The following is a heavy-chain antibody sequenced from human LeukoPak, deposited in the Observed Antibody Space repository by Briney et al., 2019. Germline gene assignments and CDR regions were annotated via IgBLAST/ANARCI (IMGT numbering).Heavy chain of an antibody. J-gene: IGHJ6*03. CDR2: ISWNSGSI. CDR1: GFTFDDYA. D-gene: IGHD2-2*01. Sequence: PGRSLRLSCAASGFTFDDYAMHWVRQAPGKGLEWVSGISWNSGSIGYADSVKGRFTISRDNAKNSLYLQMNSLRAEDTALYYCAKDEHCSSISCADYYYYYYYMDVWGKGTTVTVSS. V-gene: IGHV3-9*01. CDR3: AKDEHCSSISCADYYYYYYYMDV.